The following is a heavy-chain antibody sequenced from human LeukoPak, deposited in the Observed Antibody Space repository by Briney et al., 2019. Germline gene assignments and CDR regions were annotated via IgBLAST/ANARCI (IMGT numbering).Heavy chain of an antibody. V-gene: IGHV3-33*01. J-gene: IGHJ6*02. CDR3: ARDILMFSGSYYTYYYYGMDV. Sequence: PGRSLRLSCAASGFTFSSYGMHWVRQAPGKGLGWVAVIWYDGSNKYYADSVKGRFTISRDNSKNTLYLQMNSLRAEDTAVYYCARDILMFSGSYYTYYYYGMDVWGQGTTVTVSS. CDR2: IWYDGSNK. CDR1: GFTFSSYG. D-gene: IGHD3-10*01.